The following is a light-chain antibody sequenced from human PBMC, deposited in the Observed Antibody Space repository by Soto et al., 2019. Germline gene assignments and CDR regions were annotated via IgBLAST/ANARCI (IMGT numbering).Light chain of an antibody. J-gene: IGKJ1*01. Sequence: DIQMTQSPSSLSASVGDRVTITCRASQGISNYLAWYQQKPGKVPKLLIYHTSTLQSGVPSRFSGSGSGTDFTLTITSLQSEDVATYYCQKYNSVPQTFGQGTKVEIK. CDR1: QGISNY. CDR2: HTS. V-gene: IGKV1-27*01. CDR3: QKYNSVPQT.